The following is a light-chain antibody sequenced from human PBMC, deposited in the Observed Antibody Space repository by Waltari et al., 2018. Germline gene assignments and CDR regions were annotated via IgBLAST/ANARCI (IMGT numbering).Light chain of an antibody. J-gene: IGKJ4*01. CDR3: QQYYSIPLT. Sequence: DIQMTQSPSSLSASTGDRVTITCRASQSISNSLAWYQQKPGNAPTLLLSDSSRLETGVPSRFTGSRSGTDYTLTSSSLQPEDFASYYCQQYYSIPLTFGGGTKVEIK. V-gene: IGKV1-NL1*01. CDR1: QSISNS. CDR2: DSS.